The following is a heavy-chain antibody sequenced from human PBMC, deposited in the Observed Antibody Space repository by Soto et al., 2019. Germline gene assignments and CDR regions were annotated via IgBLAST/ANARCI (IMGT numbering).Heavy chain of an antibody. CDR2: ISTSGRTI. D-gene: IGHD2-21*02. V-gene: IGHV3-11*01. CDR3: ASKEGYGGNSFLYFDL. CDR1: GFTFSHYY. Sequence: QVQLVESGGGLVTPGGSLRLSCAASGFTFSHYYMSWIRQAPGKGLEWVSYISTSGRTIYYADSVKGRFTISRDNAKNSLSLQMNSLSAEDTAVYYCASKEGYGGNSFLYFDLWGRGTLVTVSS. J-gene: IGHJ2*01.